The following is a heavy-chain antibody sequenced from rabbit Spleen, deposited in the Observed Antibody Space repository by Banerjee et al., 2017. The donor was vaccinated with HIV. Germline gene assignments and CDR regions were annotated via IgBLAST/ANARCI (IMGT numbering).Heavy chain of an antibody. CDR3: ARDPYNINSGTNL. D-gene: IGHD1-1*01. J-gene: IGHJ4*01. Sequence: LEESGGGLVKPGGTLTLTCTVSGFSFSSNWICWVRQAPGKGLEWIACIVAGSSGNIYYASWAKGRFTISKTSSTTVTLQMTSLTAADTATYFCARDPYNINSGTNLWGPGTLVTVS. CDR1: GFSFSSNW. CDR2: IVAGSSGNI. V-gene: IGHV1S45*01.